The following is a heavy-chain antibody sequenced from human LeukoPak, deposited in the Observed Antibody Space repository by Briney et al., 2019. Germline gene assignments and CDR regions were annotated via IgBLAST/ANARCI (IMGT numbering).Heavy chain of an antibody. D-gene: IGHD5-18*01. CDR3: ARDPRGDTAMVIGNWFDP. V-gene: IGHV1-18*01. CDR2: ISAYNGNT. Sequence: ASVKVSCKASGYTFTSYGISWVRQAPGQGLEWMGWISAYNGNTNYAQKLQGRVTMTTDTSTSTAYMELRSLRSDDTAVYYCARDPRGDTAMVIGNWFDPWGQGTLVTVSS. CDR1: GYTFTSYG. J-gene: IGHJ5*02.